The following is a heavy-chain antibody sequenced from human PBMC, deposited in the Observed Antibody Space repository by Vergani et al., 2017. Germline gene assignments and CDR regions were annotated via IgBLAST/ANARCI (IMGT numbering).Heavy chain of an antibody. V-gene: IGHV4-61*01. CDR3: ARFWSGYNDY. D-gene: IGHD3-3*01. Sequence: QVQLQESGPGLVKPSQTLSLTCTVSGGSISSGSYYWSWIRQPPGKGLEWIGYIYYSGSTNYNPSLKSRVTISVDTSKNQFSLKLSSVTAAYTAVYYCARFWSGYNDYWGQGTLVTVSS. CDR2: IYYSGST. CDR1: GGSISSGSYY. J-gene: IGHJ4*02.